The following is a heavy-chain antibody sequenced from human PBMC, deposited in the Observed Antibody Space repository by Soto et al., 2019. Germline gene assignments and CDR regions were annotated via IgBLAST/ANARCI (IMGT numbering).Heavy chain of an antibody. V-gene: IGHV3-30*18. CDR2: ISYDGSNK. CDR3: ANIRNVVYAHNAY. D-gene: IGHD2-8*02. CDR1: GFTFGSYG. Sequence: PGGSLRLSCAASGFTFGSYGMHWARQVPGKGLEWVAVISYDGSNKYYADSVRGRFAISRDNSNNMLYLQMNSLRAEDTAVYYCANIRNVVYAHNAYWGQGTLVTVSS. J-gene: IGHJ4*02.